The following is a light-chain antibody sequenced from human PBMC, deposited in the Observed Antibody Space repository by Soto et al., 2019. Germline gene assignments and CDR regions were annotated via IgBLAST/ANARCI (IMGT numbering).Light chain of an antibody. CDR3: QSYDSSLSVV. CDR1: SSNIGAGYD. J-gene: IGLJ2*01. Sequence: QSVLTQPPSVSGAPGQRVTISCTGSSSNIGAGYDVHWYQQLLGTAPKLLIYGNSNRPSGVPDRFSGSKSGTSASLAITGLQAEDEADYYCQSYDSSLSVVFGGGTKVTVL. V-gene: IGLV1-40*01. CDR2: GNS.